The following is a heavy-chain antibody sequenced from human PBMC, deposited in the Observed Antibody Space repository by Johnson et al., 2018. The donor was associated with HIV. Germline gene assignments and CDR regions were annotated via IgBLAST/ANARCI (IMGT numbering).Heavy chain of an antibody. Sequence: EMQLVESGGGLVQPGGSLRLSCAAYGFTVSSNYMSWVRQAPGKGLEWVSGINWSGASAGYADSVKGRFTISRDNGKNSLYLQMNSLRAEETALYYCAGDLGSGYNDAFDVWGQGTMATVSS. CDR3: AGDLGSGYNDAFDV. J-gene: IGHJ3*01. V-gene: IGHV3-20*04. CDR1: GFTVSSNY. CDR2: INWSGASA. D-gene: IGHD3-22*01.